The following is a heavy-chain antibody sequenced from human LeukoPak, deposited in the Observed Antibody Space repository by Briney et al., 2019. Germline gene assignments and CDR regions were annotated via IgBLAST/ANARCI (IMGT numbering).Heavy chain of an antibody. CDR1: GGSISSYY. CDR3: SRYSGSDFDY. D-gene: IGHD1-26*01. V-gene: IGHV4-4*09. CDR2: IYTSGST. Sequence: SETLSLTCTVTGGSISSYYWSWIRQPPGKGLEWIGYIYTSGSTNYNPSLKSRVTISVDTSKNQFSLKLSSVTAADTAVYYCSRYSGSDFDYWGQGTLVTVSS. J-gene: IGHJ4*02.